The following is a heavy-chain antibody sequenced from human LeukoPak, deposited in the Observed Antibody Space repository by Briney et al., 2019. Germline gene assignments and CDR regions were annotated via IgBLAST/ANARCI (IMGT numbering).Heavy chain of an antibody. CDR1: GFTFSSYG. CDR3: AKTGGDSVLYYYYMDV. D-gene: IGHD3-10*01. V-gene: IGHV3-30*18. CDR2: IQYDGSNK. Sequence: GTSLRLSCAASGFTFSSYGMHWVRQAPGKGLEWVAFIQYDGSNKNYADSVKGRFTISRDYSKNTLYLQMNSLRAEDTAVYYCAKTGGDSVLYYYYMDVWGKGTTVTVSS. J-gene: IGHJ6*03.